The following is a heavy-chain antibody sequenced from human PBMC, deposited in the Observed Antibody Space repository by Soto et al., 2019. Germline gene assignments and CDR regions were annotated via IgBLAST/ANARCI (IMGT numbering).Heavy chain of an antibody. Sequence: GESLKIPCNGSGYSFTSYWIGWVSQMPGKGLELMGIIYPGDSDTRYSPSFQGQVTISADKSISTAYLQWSSLKASDTAMYYCARRIGTNFIDAFDIWGQGTMVTVSS. J-gene: IGHJ3*02. V-gene: IGHV5-51*01. CDR3: ARRIGTNFIDAFDI. CDR1: GYSFTSYW. D-gene: IGHD1-1*01. CDR2: IYPGDSDT.